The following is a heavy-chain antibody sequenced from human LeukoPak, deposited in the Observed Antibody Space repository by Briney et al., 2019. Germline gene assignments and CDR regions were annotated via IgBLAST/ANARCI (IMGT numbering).Heavy chain of an antibody. Sequence: ASVKVSCKASGGTFSSYAISWVRQAPGQGLEWMGGIIPIFGTANYAQKFQGRVTITADESTSTAYMELSSLGSEDTAVYYCARALTYYYDSSGYYFDYWGQGTLVTVSS. CDR3: ARALTYYYDSSGYYFDY. D-gene: IGHD3-22*01. V-gene: IGHV1-69*13. CDR1: GGTFSSYA. J-gene: IGHJ4*02. CDR2: IIPIFGTA.